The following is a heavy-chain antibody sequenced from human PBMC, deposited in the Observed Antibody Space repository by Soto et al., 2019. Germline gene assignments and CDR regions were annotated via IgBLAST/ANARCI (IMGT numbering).Heavy chain of an antibody. CDR2: IYPGDSDT. CDR1: GYSFTSYW. Sequence: GESLKISCKGSGYSFTSYWIGWVRQMPGKGLEWMGIIYPGDSDTRYSPSFQGQVTISADKSISTAYLQWSSLKASDTAMYYCPRTSAAGKNYSGMDVWGQGPTVTVSS. D-gene: IGHD6-13*01. V-gene: IGHV5-51*01. CDR3: PRTSAAGKNYSGMDV. J-gene: IGHJ6*02.